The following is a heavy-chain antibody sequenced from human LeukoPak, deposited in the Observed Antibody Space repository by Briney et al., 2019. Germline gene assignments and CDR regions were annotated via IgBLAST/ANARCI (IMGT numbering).Heavy chain of an antibody. J-gene: IGHJ4*02. CDR2: IYTSGST. CDR3: ARSGGQWLRSNSFDY. V-gene: IGHV4-61*02. Sequence: PSQTLSLTCTVSGGSISSGSYYWSWIRQPAGKGLEWIGRIYTSGSTNYNPSLKSRVTISVDTSKNQFSLKLSSVTAADTAVYYCARSGGQWLRSNSFDYWGQGTLVTVSS. CDR1: GGSISSGSYY. D-gene: IGHD5-12*01.